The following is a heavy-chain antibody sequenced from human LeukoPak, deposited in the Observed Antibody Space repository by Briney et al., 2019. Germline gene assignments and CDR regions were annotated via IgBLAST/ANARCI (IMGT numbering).Heavy chain of an antibody. Sequence: SETLSLTCAVYGGSFSGYYWSWIRQPPGKGLEWIGEINYSGSTNYNPSLKSRVTMSVDTSKNQFSLKLSSVTAADTAVYYCARDSNSVVVPAAKYGMDVWGQGTTVTVSS. CDR2: INYSGST. J-gene: IGHJ6*02. D-gene: IGHD2-2*01. V-gene: IGHV4-34*01. CDR3: ARDSNSVVVPAAKYGMDV. CDR1: GGSFSGYY.